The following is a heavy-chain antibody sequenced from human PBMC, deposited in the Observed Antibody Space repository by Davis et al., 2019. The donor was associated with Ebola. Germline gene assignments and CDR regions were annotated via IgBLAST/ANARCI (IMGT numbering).Heavy chain of an antibody. V-gene: IGHV4-39*01. Sequence: ETLSLTCAVSGGSVNTGSYYWGWIRQPPGKGLEWIGSIYYNGFTYYNPSLKSRVTISVDTSKNQFSVNLRSVTATDTATYYCARLGGPATNFDHWGQGTLVTVSS. CDR2: IYYNGFT. J-gene: IGHJ4*02. CDR3: ARLGGPATNFDH. CDR1: GGSVNTGSYY. D-gene: IGHD3-16*01.